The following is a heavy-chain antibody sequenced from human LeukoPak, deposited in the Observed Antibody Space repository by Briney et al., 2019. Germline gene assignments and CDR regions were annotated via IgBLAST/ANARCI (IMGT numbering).Heavy chain of an antibody. J-gene: IGHJ5*02. CDR2: IYHSGST. CDR3: ARAQPKGGWFDP. D-gene: IGHD2-2*01. V-gene: IGHV4-30-2*01. Sequence: SETLPLTCAVSGGSISSGGYSWSWIRQPPGKGLEWIGYIYHSGSTYYNPSLKSRVTISVDRSKNQFSLKLSSVTAADTAVYYCARAQPKGGWFDPWGQGTLVTVSS. CDR1: GGSISSGGYS.